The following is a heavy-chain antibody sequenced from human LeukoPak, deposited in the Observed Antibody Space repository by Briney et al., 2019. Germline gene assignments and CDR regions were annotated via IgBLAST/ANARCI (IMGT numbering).Heavy chain of an antibody. CDR1: GGSISSGGYC. D-gene: IGHD3-10*01. CDR2: IYYSGST. CDR3: ARGNDYYGSGSYLNWFDP. V-gene: IGHV4-31*03. J-gene: IGHJ5*02. Sequence: PSETLFLTCTVSGGSISSGGYCWSWIRQHPGKGLEWIGYIYYSGSTYYNPSLKSRVTISVDTSKNQFSLKLSSVTAADTAVYYCARGNDYYGSGSYLNWFDPWGQGTLVTVSS.